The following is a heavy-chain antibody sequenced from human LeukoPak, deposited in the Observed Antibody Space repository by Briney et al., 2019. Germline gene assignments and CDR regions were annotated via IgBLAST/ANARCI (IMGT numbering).Heavy chain of an antibody. V-gene: IGHV3-30*18. CDR1: GFTFSSYG. CDR3: AKDYRVGATRVDYYYYMDV. Sequence: GGSLRLSCAASGFTFSSYGMHWVRQAPGKGLEWVAVTSYDGSNKYYADSVKGRFTISRDNSKNTLYLQMNSLRAEDTAVYYCAKDYRVGATRVDYYYYMDVWGKGTTVTVSS. CDR2: TSYDGSNK. J-gene: IGHJ6*03. D-gene: IGHD1-26*01.